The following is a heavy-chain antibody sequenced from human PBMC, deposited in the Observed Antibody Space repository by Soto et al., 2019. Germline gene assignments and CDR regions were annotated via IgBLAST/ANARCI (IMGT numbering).Heavy chain of an antibody. CDR1: GGSFSGYY. Sequence: SETLSLTCVVYGGSFSGYYWSWIRQPPGKGLEWIGEINHSGSTNYNPSIKSRVTISVDTSKNQFSLKLSSVTAADTAVYYCSRMRGYSGYLRMGYYYYYMDVWGKGTTVTVSS. D-gene: IGHD5-12*01. CDR3: SRMRGYSGYLRMGYYYYYMDV. V-gene: IGHV4-34*01. CDR2: INHSGST. J-gene: IGHJ6*03.